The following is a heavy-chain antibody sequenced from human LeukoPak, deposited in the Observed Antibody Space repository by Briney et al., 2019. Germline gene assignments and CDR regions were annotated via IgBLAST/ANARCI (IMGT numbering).Heavy chain of an antibody. V-gene: IGHV4-4*07. CDR3: ARDPYGDYVAGYYFDY. CDR2: IYTSVST. J-gene: IGHJ4*02. CDR1: GGSISSYY. Sequence: SETLSLTCTVSGGSISSYYWSWIRQPAGKGLEWIGRIYTSVSTNYNPSLKSRVTMSVDTSKNQFSLKLSSVTAADTAVYYCARDPYGDYVAGYYFDYWGQGTLVTISS. D-gene: IGHD4-17*01.